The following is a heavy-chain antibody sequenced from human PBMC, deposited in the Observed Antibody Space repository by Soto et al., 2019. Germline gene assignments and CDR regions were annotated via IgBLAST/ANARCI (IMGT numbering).Heavy chain of an antibody. Sequence: QVQLVESGGGVVQPGWSLRLSCAASGFSISDYGMEWVRQAPGKGLEWVALISCDGSNTYYADSVKGRFTISRDNSKDTMFMQMTGLRREDTAVYDCEKGAGDRLSLGMDVWGQGTTVTVSS. CDR1: GFSISDYG. J-gene: IGHJ6*02. V-gene: IGHV3-30*18. CDR3: EKGAGDRLSLGMDV. CDR2: ISCDGSNT. D-gene: IGHD1-26*01.